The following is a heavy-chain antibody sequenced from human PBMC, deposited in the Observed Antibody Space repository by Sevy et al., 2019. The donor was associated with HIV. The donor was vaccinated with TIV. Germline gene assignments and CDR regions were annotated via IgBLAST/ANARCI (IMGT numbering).Heavy chain of an antibody. J-gene: IGHJ6*02. CDR2: IRQDGSEK. V-gene: IGHV3-7*01. D-gene: IGHD3-10*01. CDR1: GFTFRNFW. CDR3: AKSYFGSGTSYGMDL. Sequence: GGSLRLSCAVSGFTFRNFWTSWVRQAPGKGLEWVANIRQDGSEKYYVDSVRGRFTISRDNAKNSLFLQLNSLRADDTAIYYCAKSYFGSGTSYGMDLWGRGTTVTVSS.